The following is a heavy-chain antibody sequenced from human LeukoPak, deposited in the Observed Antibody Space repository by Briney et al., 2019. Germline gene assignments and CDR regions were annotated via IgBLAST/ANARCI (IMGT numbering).Heavy chain of an antibody. D-gene: IGHD2-2*01. V-gene: IGHV4-39*01. CDR3: ARPYCSSTSCYGNWFDP. J-gene: IGHJ5*02. CDR2: IYYSGST. CDR1: GGSISSSSYY. Sequence: SETLSLTCTVSGGSISSSSYYWGWIRQPPRKGLEWIGSIYYSGSTYYNPSPKSRVTISVDTSKNQFSLKLSSVTAADTAVYYCARPYCSSTSCYGNWFDPWGQGTLVTVSS.